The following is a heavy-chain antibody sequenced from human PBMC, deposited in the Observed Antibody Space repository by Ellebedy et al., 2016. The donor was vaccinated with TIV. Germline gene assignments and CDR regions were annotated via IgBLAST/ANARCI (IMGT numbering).Heavy chain of an antibody. D-gene: IGHD3-16*02. CDR3: ARDLRWATYYDYVWGSYRPKGGDY. V-gene: IGHV3-30*03. CDR2: ISYDGSNK. Sequence: PGGSLRPSCPAPGSTSSTIGMPWVPQAPGKGLEWVAVISYDGSNKYYADSVKGRLTIARDNSKTTLYLQMNSLRAEDTAVYYCARDLRWATYYDYVWGSYRPKGGDYWGQGTLVTVSS. J-gene: IGHJ4*02. CDR1: GSTSSTIG.